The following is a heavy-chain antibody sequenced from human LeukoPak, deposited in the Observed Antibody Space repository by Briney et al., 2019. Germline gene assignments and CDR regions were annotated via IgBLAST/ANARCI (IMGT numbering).Heavy chain of an antibody. Sequence: GGSLRLSCAASGFTFSSYSINWVRQAPGKGLEWVSSNSDFGSSHHADSVKGRFTTSRDNAKNSVHLQMNSLRVEDTAIYYCARHSGGDGYNYNGMDVWGQGPMVTVSS. CDR1: GFTFSSYS. J-gene: IGHJ6*02. V-gene: IGHV3-21*06. D-gene: IGHD6-19*01. CDR2: NSDFGSS. CDR3: ARHSGGDGYNYNGMDV.